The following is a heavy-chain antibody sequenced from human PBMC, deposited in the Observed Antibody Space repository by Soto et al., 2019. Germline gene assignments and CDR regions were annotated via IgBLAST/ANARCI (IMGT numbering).Heavy chain of an antibody. V-gene: IGHV5-51*01. J-gene: IGHJ6*02. CDR1: GYSFTSSW. D-gene: IGHD3-3*01. Sequence: ESLTISCKGSGYSFTSSWIGLVRQMPGKGLEWMGIIDPGDSDARYSPSFQGQVTISADKSINTAYLQWSTLKASDTAMYYCARHGSGYLPYYYGMDVWGQGTAVTVS. CDR2: IDPGDSDA. CDR3: ARHGSGYLPYYYGMDV.